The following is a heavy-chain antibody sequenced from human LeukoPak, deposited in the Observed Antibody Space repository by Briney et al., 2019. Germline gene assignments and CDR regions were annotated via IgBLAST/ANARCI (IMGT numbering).Heavy chain of an antibody. Sequence: GGSLRLSCAASGFTFSSYSMNWVRQAPGRGLEWVTSISDSAGNTYYADSVKGRFTISRDNSKNTLFLQMNSLGAEDTAMYYCAKVYYYGSGSFIFDCWGQGTLVTVSS. V-gene: IGHV3-23*01. CDR1: GFTFSSYS. CDR3: AKVYYYGSGSFIFDC. J-gene: IGHJ4*02. CDR2: ISDSAGNT. D-gene: IGHD3-10*01.